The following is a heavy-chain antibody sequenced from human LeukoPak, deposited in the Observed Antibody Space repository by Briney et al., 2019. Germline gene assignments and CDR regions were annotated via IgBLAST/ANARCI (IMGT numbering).Heavy chain of an antibody. D-gene: IGHD3-3*01. Sequence: NPSETLSLTCTVSGGSISSYYWSWIRQPPGKGLEWIGYIYYSGSTNYNPSLKSRVSISVDTSKNQFSLKLSSVTAADTAVYYCARGRAYYDFWSGYRENGHPYYFDYWGQGTLVTVSS. CDR2: IYYSGST. J-gene: IGHJ4*02. V-gene: IGHV4-59*12. CDR1: GGSISSYY. CDR3: ARGRAYYDFWSGYRENGHPYYFDY.